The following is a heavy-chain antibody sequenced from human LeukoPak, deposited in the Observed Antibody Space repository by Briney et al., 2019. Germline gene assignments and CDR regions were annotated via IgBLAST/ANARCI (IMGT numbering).Heavy chain of an antibody. CDR3: ARHDYSTHYLDS. J-gene: IGHJ4*02. Sequence: SETPSLTCTVSGGSISNYYWSWIRQPPGKRLEWIGYIYYSGSTNYNPSLKSRVTISLDTSKNQFSLKLSSVTATDTAVYYCARHDYSTHYLDSWGQGTLVTVSS. CDR2: IYYSGST. V-gene: IGHV4-59*01. CDR1: GGSISNYY. D-gene: IGHD4-11*01.